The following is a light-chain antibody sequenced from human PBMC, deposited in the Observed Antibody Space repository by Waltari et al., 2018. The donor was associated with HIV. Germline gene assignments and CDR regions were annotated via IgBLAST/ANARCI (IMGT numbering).Light chain of an antibody. CDR3: SSRDSRGHRV. V-gene: IGLV3-19*01. CDR1: ILRSSY. J-gene: IGLJ3*02. Sequence: SSELTQDPAVSVALGQTVRMTCQGDILRSSYSSGYQQKPGPAPILVIYEQNSRPSGIPDRFSGSRSGDTASLTITGVQAEDDADYHCSSRDSRGHRVFGGGTKLTVL. CDR2: EQN.